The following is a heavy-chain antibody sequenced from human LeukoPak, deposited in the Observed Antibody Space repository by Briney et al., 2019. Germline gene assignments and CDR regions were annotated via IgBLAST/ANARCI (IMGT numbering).Heavy chain of an antibody. D-gene: IGHD3-10*01. CDR3: ASGYYYGSGSSLGYYYYMDV. V-gene: IGHV1-69*05. J-gene: IGHJ6*03. CDR2: IIPIFGTA. CDR1: GGTFSSYA. Sequence: SVKVSCKASGGTFSSYAISWVRQAPGQGLEWMGGIIPIFGTANYAQKFQGRVTITTDESTSTAYMELSSLRSEDTAVYYCASGYYYGSGSSLGYYYYMDVWGKGTTVTVSS.